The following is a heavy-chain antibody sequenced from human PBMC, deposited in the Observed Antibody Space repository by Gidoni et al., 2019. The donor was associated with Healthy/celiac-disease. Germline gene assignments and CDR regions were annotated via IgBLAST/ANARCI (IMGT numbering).Heavy chain of an antibody. D-gene: IGHD1-26*01. V-gene: IGHV1-69*01. Sequence: QVQLVQSGAEVKKPGASVKVYCQASGGTFSSYAICWVRQAPGQGLEWMGGIIAIFGTANYAQKFQGRVTITADESTSTAYMELSSLRSEDTAVYYCARHSGSYSGFDYWGQGTLVTVSS. CDR2: IIAIFGTA. CDR3: ARHSGSYSGFDY. J-gene: IGHJ4*02. CDR1: GGTFSSYA.